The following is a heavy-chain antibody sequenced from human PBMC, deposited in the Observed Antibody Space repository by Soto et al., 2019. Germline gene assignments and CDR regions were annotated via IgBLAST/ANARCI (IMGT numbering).Heavy chain of an antibody. CDR3: ARDRPYSSGWRVNNWFDP. CDR2: IYHSGST. Sequence: SETLSLTCAVSGYSISSSNWWSWVRQPPGKGLEWMGEIYHSGSTNYNPSLKSRIIISVDESKNQFSLQLNSVTPEDTAVYYCARDRPYSSGWRVNNWFDPWGQGTLVTVSS. V-gene: IGHV4-4*02. CDR1: GYSISSSNW. D-gene: IGHD6-19*01. J-gene: IGHJ5*02.